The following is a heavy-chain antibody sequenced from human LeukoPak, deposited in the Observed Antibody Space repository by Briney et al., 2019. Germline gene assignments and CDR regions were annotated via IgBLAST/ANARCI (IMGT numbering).Heavy chain of an antibody. J-gene: IGHJ4*02. CDR1: GGSISSGGYY. Sequence: PSQTLSLTCTVSGGSISSGGYYWSWIRQHPGKGLEWIGYIYYSGSTYHNPSLKSRITISVDTSKNQFSLKLSSVTAADTAVYYCARGSLRYYYDSSGYYNWGQGTLVTVSS. V-gene: IGHV4-31*03. D-gene: IGHD3-22*01. CDR3: ARGSLRYYYDSSGYYN. CDR2: IYYSGST.